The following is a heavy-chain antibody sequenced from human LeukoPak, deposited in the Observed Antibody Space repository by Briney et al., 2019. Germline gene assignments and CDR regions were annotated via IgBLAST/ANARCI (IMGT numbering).Heavy chain of an antibody. D-gene: IGHD6-19*01. CDR3: ATLALGSGWPDY. CDR2: IELDGSEK. V-gene: IGHV3-7*01. Sequence: GGSLRLSCAASGFTFSTYWMSWVRQAPGKGLEWVANIELDGSEKYYVDSVKGRFTISGGNAKNSLYLQMNSLRAEDTAVYYCATLALGSGWPDYWGQGTLVTVSS. CDR1: GFTFSTYW. J-gene: IGHJ4*02.